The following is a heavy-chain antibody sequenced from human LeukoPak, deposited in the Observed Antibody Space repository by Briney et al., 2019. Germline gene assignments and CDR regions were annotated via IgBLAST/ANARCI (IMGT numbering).Heavy chain of an antibody. CDR2: ISGSGGST. V-gene: IGHV3-23*01. J-gene: IGHJ6*03. CDR1: GFTFSDYY. CDR3: AKRAAAGSAYYYYYYMDV. D-gene: IGHD6-13*01. Sequence: GGSLRLSCAASGFTFSDYYMSWIRQAPGKGLEWVSAISGSGGSTYYADSVKGRFTISRDNSKNTLYLQMNSLRAEDTAVYYCAKRAAAGSAYYYYYYMDVWGKGTTVTVSS.